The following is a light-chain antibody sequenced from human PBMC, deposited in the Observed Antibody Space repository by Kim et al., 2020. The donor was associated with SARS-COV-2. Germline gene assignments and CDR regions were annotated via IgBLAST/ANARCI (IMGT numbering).Light chain of an antibody. V-gene: IGLV1-44*01. J-gene: IGLJ1*01. CDR1: SSNIGINV. CDR3: ATWDDSLTGFV. Sequence: QSVLTQPPSASGTPGQRVTISCSGSSSNIGINVVNWYQQLQGTAPKLLIYDSNQRPSGVPDRFSGSKSGTSASLAISGLQSEDEADYFCATWDDSLTGFVLGTGTKVTVL. CDR2: DSN.